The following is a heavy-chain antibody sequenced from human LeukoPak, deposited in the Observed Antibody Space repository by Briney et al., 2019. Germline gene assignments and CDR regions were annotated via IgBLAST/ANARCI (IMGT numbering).Heavy chain of an antibody. V-gene: IGHV3-23*01. J-gene: IGHJ4*02. D-gene: IGHD3-9*01. CDR2: ISAYGGST. CDR3: AKSSNYDILNGYLDY. CDR1: GFTFSSYA. Sequence: GGSLRLSCAASGFTFSSYAMNWVRQAPGKGLEWVSGISAYGGSTYYADSVKGRFTISRDNSKNTLYLQMNSLRAEDTAVYYCAKSSNYDILNGYLDYWGQGTLVTVSS.